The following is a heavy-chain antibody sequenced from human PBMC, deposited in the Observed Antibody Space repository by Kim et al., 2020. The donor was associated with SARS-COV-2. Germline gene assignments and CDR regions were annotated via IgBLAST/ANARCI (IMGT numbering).Heavy chain of an antibody. CDR1: GYSFTSYW. Sequence: GESLKISCKGSGYSFTSYWIGWVRQMPGKGLEWMGIIYPGDSDTRYSPSFQGQVTISADKSISTAYLQWSSLKASDTAMYYCARQERLVWFGELFPGWFDPWGQGTLVTVSS. V-gene: IGHV5-51*01. CDR3: ARQERLVWFGELFPGWFDP. CDR2: IYPGDSDT. D-gene: IGHD3-10*01. J-gene: IGHJ5*02.